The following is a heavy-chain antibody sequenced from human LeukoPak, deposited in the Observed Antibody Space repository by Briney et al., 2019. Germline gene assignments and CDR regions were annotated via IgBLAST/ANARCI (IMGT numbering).Heavy chain of an antibody. J-gene: IGHJ5*02. CDR3: ARSGGGRRNWFDP. D-gene: IGHD2-15*01. Sequence: PSETLSLTCTVSGGSISSYYWSWIRQPPGEGVECFGYIYYRGSTNYHPPLKSRVTISVDTSKNQFSLKLSSVTAADTAVYYCARSGGGRRNWFDPWGQGTLVTVSS. CDR2: IYYRGST. V-gene: IGHV4-59*13. CDR1: GGSISSYY.